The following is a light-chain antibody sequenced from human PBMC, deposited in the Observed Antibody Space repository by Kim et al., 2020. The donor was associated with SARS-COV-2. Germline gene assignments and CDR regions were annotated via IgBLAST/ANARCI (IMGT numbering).Light chain of an antibody. J-gene: IGKJ4*01. CDR3: HNYNSAPQT. V-gene: IGKV3-20*01. CDR2: GAS. CDR1: QSVSSGY. Sequence: EIVLTQSPGTLSLSPGERATLSCRASQSVSSGYLAWYQQKPGQAPRLLIYGASSRASGIPDRFSGSGSGTDFTLTISRLEPEDVATYYCHNYNSAPQTFGGGTKVDIK.